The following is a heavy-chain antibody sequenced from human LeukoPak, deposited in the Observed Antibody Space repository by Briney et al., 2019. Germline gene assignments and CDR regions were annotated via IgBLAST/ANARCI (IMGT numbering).Heavy chain of an antibody. J-gene: IGHJ4*02. CDR1: GFTFSSYA. CDR3: ALIVATMGNFDY. Sequence: PGGSLRLSCAASGFTFSSYAMSWVRQAPGKGLEWVSAISGSGGSTYYADSVKGRFTTSRDNSKNTLYLQMNSLRAEDTAVYYCALIVATMGNFDYWGQGTLVTVSS. CDR2: ISGSGGST. V-gene: IGHV3-23*01. D-gene: IGHD5-12*01.